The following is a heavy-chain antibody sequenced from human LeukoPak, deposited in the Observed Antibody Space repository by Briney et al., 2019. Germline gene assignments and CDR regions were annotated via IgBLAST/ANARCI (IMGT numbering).Heavy chain of an antibody. V-gene: IGHV4-61*02. D-gene: IGHD4-17*01. Sequence: SETLSLTCTVSGGSISSGSYYWSRIRQPAGKGLEWIGRIDTSGSTNYNPSLKSRVTISVDTSKNQFSLKLSSVTAADTAVNYCASLYTYGDYDYWGQGTLVTVSS. CDR3: ASLYTYGDYDY. CDR2: IDTSGST. CDR1: GGSISSGSYY. J-gene: IGHJ4*02.